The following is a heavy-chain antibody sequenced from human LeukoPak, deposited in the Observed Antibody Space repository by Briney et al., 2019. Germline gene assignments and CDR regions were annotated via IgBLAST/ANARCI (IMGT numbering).Heavy chain of an antibody. D-gene: IGHD1-7*01. CDR1: GFTFSSYA. CDR2: VVGSGGNT. J-gene: IGHJ4*02. V-gene: IGHV3-23*01. CDR3: SKGRTGTTSNFDY. Sequence: GGSLRLSCAASGFTFSSYAMSWVRQAPGKGLEWVSTVVGSGGNTYYADSVKGRFTISRDNSQNTLSLQMYSLRAEDTAVYYCSKGRTGTTSNFDYWGQGTLVTVSS.